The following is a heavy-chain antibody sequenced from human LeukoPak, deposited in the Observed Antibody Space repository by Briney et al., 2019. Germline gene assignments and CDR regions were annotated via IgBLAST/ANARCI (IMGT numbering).Heavy chain of an antibody. CDR1: GFTFSSYA. V-gene: IGHV3-30*01. Sequence: GRSLGLSCAASGFTFSSYAMHWVRQAPGKGLEWVAVISYDGSNKYYADSVKGRFTISRDNSKNTLYLQMNSLRAEDTAVYYCARGGPMDVWGKGTTVTVSS. CDR3: ARGGPMDV. J-gene: IGHJ6*03. CDR2: ISYDGSNK.